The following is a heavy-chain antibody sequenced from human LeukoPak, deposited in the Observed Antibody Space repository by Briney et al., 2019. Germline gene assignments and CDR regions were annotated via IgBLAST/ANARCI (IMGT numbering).Heavy chain of an antibody. CDR2: IYSGGST. V-gene: IGHV3-53*01. CDR3: ASPSGSYSGAFDI. CDR1: GFTVSSNY. J-gene: IGHJ3*02. D-gene: IGHD1-26*01. Sequence: PGGSLRLSCAASGFTVSSNYMSWVRQAPGKGLEWVSVIYSGGSTYYADSVKGRFTISRDNSKNTLYLQMNSLRAEDTAVYYCASPSGSYSGAFDIWGQGTMVTVSS.